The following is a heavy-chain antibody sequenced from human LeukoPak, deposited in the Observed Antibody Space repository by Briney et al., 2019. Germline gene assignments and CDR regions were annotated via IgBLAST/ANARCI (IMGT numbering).Heavy chain of an antibody. D-gene: IGHD2-2*01. CDR1: GGSFSVYY. Sequence: SETLSLTCAVYGGSFSVYYWSWIRQPPGKGLEWIGEINHSGSTNYNPSLKSRVAISVDTSKNQFSLKLSSVTAADTAVYYCARYVHCSSTSCLGYYYYGMDVWGQGTTVTVSS. CDR3: ARYVHCSSTSCLGYYYYGMDV. CDR2: INHSGST. V-gene: IGHV4-34*01. J-gene: IGHJ6*02.